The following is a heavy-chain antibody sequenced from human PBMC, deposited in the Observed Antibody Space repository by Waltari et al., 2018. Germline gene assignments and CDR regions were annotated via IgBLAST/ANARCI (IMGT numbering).Heavy chain of an antibody. D-gene: IGHD4-4*01. CDR2: IIPSLGTA. Sequence: QVQLVQSGAEVKKPGSSVKVSCNASGGTFSSYAIRWVRQAPGQGLEWMGRIIPSLGTANYAQKFQGRVTITADKSTSTAYMELSSVRSGDTAVYYCARGSDYSNYVVLGYWGQGTLVTVSS. CDR3: ARGSDYSNYVVLGY. CDR1: GGTFSSYA. V-gene: IGHV1-69*08. J-gene: IGHJ4*02.